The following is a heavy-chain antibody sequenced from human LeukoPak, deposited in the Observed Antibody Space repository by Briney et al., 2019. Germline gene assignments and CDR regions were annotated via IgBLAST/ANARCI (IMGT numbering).Heavy chain of an antibody. D-gene: IGHD3-22*01. J-gene: IGHJ4*02. CDR1: GFTFSSYG. CDR3: ARDALVGYDSSGYGDY. Sequence: GGSLRLSCAASGFTFSSYGMHWVRQAPGKGLEWVAVIWYDGSNKYYADSVKGRFTISRDNSKNTLYPQMNSLRVEDTAVYYCARDALVGYDSSGYGDYWGQGTLVTVSS. CDR2: IWYDGSNK. V-gene: IGHV3-33*01.